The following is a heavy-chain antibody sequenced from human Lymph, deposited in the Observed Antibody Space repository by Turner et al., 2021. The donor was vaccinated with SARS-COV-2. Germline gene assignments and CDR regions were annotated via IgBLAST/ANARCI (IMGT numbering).Heavy chain of an antibody. J-gene: IGHJ4*01. Sequence: DVQLVESGVGFIQPGGSLGLSCAASEFTVSGNYMIWFRQATGKGLEWVSLIYSGGSTLYADSVTGRFTIARDKSKNTLYLQMNSLRADDTAVYYCARVLPYGDYFDFWGQGTLVTVSS. CDR2: IYSGGST. CDR3: ARVLPYGDYFDF. V-gene: IGHV3-53*01. CDR1: EFTVSGNY. D-gene: IGHD4-17*01.